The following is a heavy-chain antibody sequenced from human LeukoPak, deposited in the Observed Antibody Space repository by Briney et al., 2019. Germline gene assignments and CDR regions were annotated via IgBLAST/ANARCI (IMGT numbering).Heavy chain of an antibody. CDR2: IYSGGSA. Sequence: GGSLRLSCAASGFTVSSNYMNWVRQAPGKGLEWVSVIYSGGSAYYADSVKGRFTISRDNFKNTLYLQMNSLRADDTAVYYCASQRRVDLGFAFNLWGQGTMVTVSS. CDR1: GFTVSSNY. CDR3: ASQRRVDLGFAFNL. J-gene: IGHJ3*01. D-gene: IGHD3-9*01. V-gene: IGHV3-66*04.